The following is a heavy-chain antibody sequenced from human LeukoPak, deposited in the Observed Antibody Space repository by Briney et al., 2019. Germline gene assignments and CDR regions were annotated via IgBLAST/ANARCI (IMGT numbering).Heavy chain of an antibody. D-gene: IGHD3-10*01. J-gene: IGHJ6*02. CDR3: AREGLLWFGEYEDYYYYGMDV. CDR2: IWYDGSNK. Sequence: GRSLRLSCAASGFTFSSYGMHWVRQAPGKGLEWVAVIWYDGSNKYYAGSVKGRFTISRDNSKNTLYLQMNSLRAEDTAVYYCAREGLLWFGEYEDYYYYGMDVWGQGTTVTVSS. V-gene: IGHV3-33*01. CDR1: GFTFSSYG.